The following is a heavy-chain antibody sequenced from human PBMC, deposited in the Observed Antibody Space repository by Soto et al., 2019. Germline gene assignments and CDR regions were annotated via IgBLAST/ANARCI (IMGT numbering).Heavy chain of an antibody. J-gene: IGHJ5*01. Sequence: SETLSLTCTVSGDSVTGGNYYWSWMRQRPGKGLEWIGHIYYSGSTNYSPSLKSRVTISLDTSNNQFSLKVTSVTAADTAVYYCAMIPVDTSMIYWFDPWGQGTLVTVSS. CDR1: GDSVTGGNYY. D-gene: IGHD5-18*01. V-gene: IGHV4-61*01. CDR3: AMIPVDTSMIYWFDP. CDR2: IYYSGST.